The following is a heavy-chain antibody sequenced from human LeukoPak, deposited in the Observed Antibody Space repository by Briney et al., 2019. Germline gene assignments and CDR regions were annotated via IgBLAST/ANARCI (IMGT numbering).Heavy chain of an antibody. Sequence: GASVKVSCKASGYTFTSYYLYWVRQAPGQGLEWMGIINPSGGSTNYARKFQGRVTMTRDTSTSTVYIELSSLRSKDTAVYYCARGPRITMIRGGQWYYYMDVWGKGTTVTISS. CDR3: ARGPRITMIRGGQWYYYMDV. CDR1: GYTFTSYY. J-gene: IGHJ6*03. CDR2: INPSGGST. V-gene: IGHV1-46*01. D-gene: IGHD3-10*01.